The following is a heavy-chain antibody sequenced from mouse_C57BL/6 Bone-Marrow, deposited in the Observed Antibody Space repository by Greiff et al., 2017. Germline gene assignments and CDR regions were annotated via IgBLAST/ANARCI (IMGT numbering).Heavy chain of an antibody. CDR2: IDPENGDT. CDR3: TTGLTGT. J-gene: IGHJ2*01. Sequence: VQLKQSGAELVRPGASVKLSCTASGFNIKDDYMHWVKQRPEQGLEWIGWIDPENGDTEYASQFPGKDTITADPSSNTAYLQLSSLTSEDTAVYYCTTGLTGTWGQGTTLTVSS. D-gene: IGHD4-1*01. V-gene: IGHV14-4*01. CDR1: GFNIKDDY.